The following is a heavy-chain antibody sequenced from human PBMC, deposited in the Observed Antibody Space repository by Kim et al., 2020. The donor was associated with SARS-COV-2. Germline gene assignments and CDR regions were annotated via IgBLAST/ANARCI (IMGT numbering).Heavy chain of an antibody. V-gene: IGHV6-1*01. Sequence: EYEVAVKSRITINPDTSKNQFSLRLNTVTPEDTAVYYCARDPDSSSSYDYWGQGTLVTVSS. D-gene: IGHD6-13*01. CDR3: ARDPDSSSSYDY. J-gene: IGHJ4*02.